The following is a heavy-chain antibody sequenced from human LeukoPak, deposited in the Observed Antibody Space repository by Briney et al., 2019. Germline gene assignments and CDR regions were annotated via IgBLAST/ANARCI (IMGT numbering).Heavy chain of an antibody. CDR2: ISSRGSNI. Sequence: PGGSLRLSCAASGFTFSSYEMNWVRQAPGKGLEWVSYISSRGSNIYYADSVKGRFTISRDNAKNSLYLQMNSLRAEDTAVYYCARGWISDSFDYWGQGTLVTVSS. CDR1: GFTFSSYE. V-gene: IGHV3-48*03. D-gene: IGHD5-12*01. CDR3: ARGWISDSFDY. J-gene: IGHJ4*02.